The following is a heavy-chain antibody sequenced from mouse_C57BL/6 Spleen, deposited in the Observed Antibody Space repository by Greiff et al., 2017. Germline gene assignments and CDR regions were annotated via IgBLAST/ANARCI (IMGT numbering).Heavy chain of an antibody. CDR3: ARGGGYGSSFYWYFDV. CDR1: GYTFTNYW. CDR2: IYPGGGYT. J-gene: IGHJ1*03. Sequence: QVQLQQSGAELVRPGTSVKMSCKASGYTFTNYWIGWAKQRPGHGLEWIGDIYPGGGYTNYNEKFKGKATLTADKSSSTAYMQFSSLTSEDSAIYYCARGGGYGSSFYWYFDVWGTGTTVTVFS. V-gene: IGHV1-63*01. D-gene: IGHD1-1*01.